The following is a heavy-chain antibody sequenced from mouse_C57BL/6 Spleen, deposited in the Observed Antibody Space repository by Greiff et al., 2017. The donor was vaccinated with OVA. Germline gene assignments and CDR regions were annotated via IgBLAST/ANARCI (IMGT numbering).Heavy chain of an antibody. D-gene: IGHD1-1*01. CDR3: AITTVVATDWYFDV. J-gene: IGHJ1*03. Sequence: VQLQQPGAELVKPGASVKMSCKASGYTFTSYWITWVKQRPGQGLEWIGDIYPGSGSTNYNEKFKSKATLTVDTSSSTAYMQLSSLTSEDSAVYYCAITTVVATDWYFDVWSTGTTVTVSS. CDR2: IYPGSGST. CDR1: GYTFTSYW. V-gene: IGHV1-55*01.